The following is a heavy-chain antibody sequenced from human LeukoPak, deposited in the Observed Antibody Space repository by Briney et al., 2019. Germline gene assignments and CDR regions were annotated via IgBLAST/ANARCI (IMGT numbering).Heavy chain of an antibody. CDR2: ISSSGSTI. D-gene: IGHD5-18*01. V-gene: IGHV3-11*01. CDR1: GFTFSDYY. Sequence: GGSLRLSCAASGFTFSDYYMSWIRRAPGKGLEWVSYISSSGSTIYYADSVKGRFTISRDNAKNSLYLQMNSLRAEDTAVYYCARDKGDTAMVTDAFDIWGQGTMVTVSS. CDR3: ARDKGDTAMVTDAFDI. J-gene: IGHJ3*02.